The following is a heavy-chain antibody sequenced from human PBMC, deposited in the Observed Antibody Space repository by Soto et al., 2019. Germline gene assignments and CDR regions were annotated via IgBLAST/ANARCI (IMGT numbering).Heavy chain of an antibody. CDR3: ASPKIAFYNWFDP. V-gene: IGHV4-59*08. CDR1: GGSISSYY. CDR2: IYYSGST. Sequence: PSETLSLTCTVSGGSISSYYWSWIRQPPGKCLEWIGYIYYSGSTNYNPSLKSRVTISVDTSKNQFSLKLSSVTAADTAVYYCASPKIAFYNWFDPWGQGTLVTVSS. J-gene: IGHJ5*02. D-gene: IGHD3-3*02.